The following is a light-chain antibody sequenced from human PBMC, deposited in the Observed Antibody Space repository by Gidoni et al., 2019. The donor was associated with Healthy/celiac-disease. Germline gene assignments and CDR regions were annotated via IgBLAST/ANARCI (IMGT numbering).Light chain of an antibody. Sequence: EIVLTQSPATLSLSPGERASLACRASQIVSSYLAWYQQKHGQAPRLLIDDASTRATGLPARFSGSRSGTEFTLTISSLEHEDFAVYYCQQRSNWHPITFGPGTKVDIK. V-gene: IGKV3-11*01. CDR1: QIVSSY. J-gene: IGKJ3*01. CDR3: QQRSNWHPIT. CDR2: DAS.